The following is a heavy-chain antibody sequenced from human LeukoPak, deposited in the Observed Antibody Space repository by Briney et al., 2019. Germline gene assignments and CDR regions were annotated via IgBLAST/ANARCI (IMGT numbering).Heavy chain of an antibody. CDR1: GFTFSDHA. Sequence: PGGSLRLSCTASGFTFSDHAMGWVRQIPRKGLEWGSNLSSGGAPLYADSVKGRFTISRDNSKNTLYLQMTGLRAEDTALYFCVYYDSSGYYYGRLRYWGQGAPVTVSS. CDR3: VYYDSSGYYYGRLRY. J-gene: IGHJ4*02. CDR2: LSSGGAP. V-gene: IGHV3-23*01. D-gene: IGHD3-22*01.